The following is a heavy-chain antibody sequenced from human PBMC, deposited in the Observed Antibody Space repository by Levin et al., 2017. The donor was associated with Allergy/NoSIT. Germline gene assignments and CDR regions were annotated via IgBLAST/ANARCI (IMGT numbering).Heavy chain of an antibody. Sequence: AGGSLRLSCAVSGFTFSSAWMSWVRQAPGKGLEWVGHIQSKNDGGTTDYAAPVTGRFSISRDDSKNTLYLQMNSLKTEDTAVYYCTTAHNWVRGVLMRRPYWGQGTLVTVSS. D-gene: IGHD3-10*01. CDR3: TTAHNWVRGVLMRRPY. J-gene: IGHJ4*02. V-gene: IGHV3-15*01. CDR1: GFTFSSAW. CDR2: IQSKNDGGTT.